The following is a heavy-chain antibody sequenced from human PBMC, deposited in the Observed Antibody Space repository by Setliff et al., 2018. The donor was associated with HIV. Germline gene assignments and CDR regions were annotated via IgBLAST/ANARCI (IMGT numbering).Heavy chain of an antibody. J-gene: IGHJ6*02. CDR2: IVPIFGTP. V-gene: IGHV1-69*13. CDR1: GDNFNSHS. Sequence: SVKVSCKASGDNFNSHSISWVRQAPGQGLEWMGGIVPIFGTPNYAQKFKGRLTITADESTNTVYMELSSLRSEDTAVYFCARDSRDIVVVIAPEPEPYYYYGMDVWGEGTTVTVS. D-gene: IGHD2-15*01. CDR3: ARDSRDIVVVIAPEPEPYYYYGMDV.